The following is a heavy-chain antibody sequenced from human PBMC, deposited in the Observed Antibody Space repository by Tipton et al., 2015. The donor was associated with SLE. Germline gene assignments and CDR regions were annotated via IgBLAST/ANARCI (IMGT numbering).Heavy chain of an antibody. V-gene: IGHV4-39*07. Sequence: TLSLTCTVSGGPISSSSYYWGWIRQPPGEGLEWIGTIFYSGSTYYNPSLKSRVTISVDTSKNQFSLKLSSVTAADTAVYYCAREGRYCSTTFCSRAFDIWGQGTMVTVSS. D-gene: IGHD2-2*01. CDR3: AREGRYCSTTFCSRAFDI. CDR1: GGPISSSSYY. CDR2: IFYSGST. J-gene: IGHJ3*02.